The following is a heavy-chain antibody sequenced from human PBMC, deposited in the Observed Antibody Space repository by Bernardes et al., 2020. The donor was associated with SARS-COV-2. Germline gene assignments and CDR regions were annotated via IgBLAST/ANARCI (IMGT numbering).Heavy chain of an antibody. D-gene: IGHD3-10*01. CDR2: ISSSSSNI. J-gene: IGHJ4*02. V-gene: IGHV3-48*01. Sequence: VGSLRLSCVASGFTFSTYGMHWVRQAPGEGLEWVSFISSSSSNIYYKDSVKGRFTISRDNAKNSLFLQMNSLRVEDTAVYYCARDWVRFGEPAVDYWGQGTLVSVSS. CDR3: ARDWVRFGEPAVDY. CDR1: GFTFSTYG.